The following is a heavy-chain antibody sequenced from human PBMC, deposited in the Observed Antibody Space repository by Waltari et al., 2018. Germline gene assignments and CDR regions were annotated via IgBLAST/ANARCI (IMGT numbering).Heavy chain of an antibody. V-gene: IGHV4-59*01. D-gene: IGHD6-19*01. Sequence: QVQLQESGPGLVKPSETLSLTCTVSGGSISSYYWSWIRQPPGQGLEWIGYIYYSGRTNYNPALTMRLTLSGDTSKNQFSLKLSSVTAADTAVYYCARYGYGSGHGGGWFDPWGQGTLVTVSS. J-gene: IGHJ5*02. CDR1: GGSISSYY. CDR3: ARYGYGSGHGGGWFDP. CDR2: IYYSGRT.